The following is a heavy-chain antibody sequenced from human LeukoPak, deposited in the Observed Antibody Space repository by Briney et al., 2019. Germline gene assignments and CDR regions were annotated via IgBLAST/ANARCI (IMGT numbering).Heavy chain of an antibody. D-gene: IGHD4-17*01. CDR1: EFTVNANY. CDR2: IYSGGST. V-gene: IGHV3-66*01. CDR3: ATRTTVTDGDVFQF. Sequence: GGSLRLSCAASEFTVNANYMVWVPQAPGKGLEWVSLIYSGGSTYNADSVKDRFTISRDNSKNTVYLQMNSLRAEDTAVYYCATRTTVTDGDVFQFWGEGTMVTVSS. J-gene: IGHJ3*01.